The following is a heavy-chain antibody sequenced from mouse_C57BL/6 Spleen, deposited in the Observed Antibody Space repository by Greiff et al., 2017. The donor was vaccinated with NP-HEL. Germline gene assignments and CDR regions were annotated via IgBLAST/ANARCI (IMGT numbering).Heavy chain of an antibody. CDR3: ARTGIYYGYDDAMDY. CDR1: GFSLTSYG. J-gene: IGHJ4*01. Sequence: VKLMESGPGLVQPSQSLSITCTASGFSLTSYGVHWVRQSPGKGLEWLGVIWSGGSTAYNAAFISRLSISKDNAKSQVFFKMNSLQADDTAIYYCARTGIYYGYDDAMDYWGQGTSVTVSS. D-gene: IGHD2-2*01. CDR2: IWSGGST. V-gene: IGHV2-2*01.